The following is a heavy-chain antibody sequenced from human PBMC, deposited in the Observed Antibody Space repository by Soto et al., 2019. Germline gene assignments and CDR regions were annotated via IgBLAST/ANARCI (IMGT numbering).Heavy chain of an antibody. V-gene: IGHV3-74*01. CDR2: INGDATST. Sequence: GGSLRLSCAASGFTLNNYWMHWVRQAPGMGLVWVSRINGDATSTSYADSVKGRFTISRDNARNTPYLQMNSLRAEDTALYYCARGDIAAETFFYYYGMDLWGQGTTVTVSS. CDR1: GFTLNNYW. CDR3: ARGDIAAETFFYYYGMDL. D-gene: IGHD6-13*01. J-gene: IGHJ6*02.